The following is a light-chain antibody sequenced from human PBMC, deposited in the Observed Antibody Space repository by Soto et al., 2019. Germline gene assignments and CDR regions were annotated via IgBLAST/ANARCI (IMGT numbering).Light chain of an antibody. Sequence: EIVMTQSPATLSVSPGERATLSCRASQSVSSNLAWYQQKPGQAPRLLIYGASTRATGIPARFSGSGYGTEFTLTLSSLQSEDFAIYFCQQYNNWPPDRTFGQGTKVEIK. J-gene: IGKJ1*01. CDR1: QSVSSN. V-gene: IGKV3-15*01. CDR2: GAS. CDR3: QQYNNWPPDRT.